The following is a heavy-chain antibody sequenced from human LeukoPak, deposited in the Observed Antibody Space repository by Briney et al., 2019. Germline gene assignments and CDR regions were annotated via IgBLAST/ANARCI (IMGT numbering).Heavy chain of an antibody. CDR1: GFTFSNAW. D-gene: IGHD1-7*01. CDR2: IKSKTDGGTT. J-gene: IGHJ4*02. CDR3: ATARNFRFEY. Sequence: GGSLRLSCAASGFTFSNAWMSWVRQAPGKGLEWVGRIKSKTDGGTTDYAAPVKGRFTVSRDYAKNTLFLQMNNLRTEDTALYFCATARNFRFEYWGQGSLVIVSA. V-gene: IGHV3-15*01.